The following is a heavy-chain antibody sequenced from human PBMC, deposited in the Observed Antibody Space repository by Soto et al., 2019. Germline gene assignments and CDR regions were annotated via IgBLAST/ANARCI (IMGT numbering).Heavy chain of an antibody. D-gene: IGHD5-12*01. CDR1: GGTFSSYA. V-gene: IGHV1-69*06. CDR2: IVPLFRTT. J-gene: IGHJ6*02. Sequence: QVQLVQSGAEAKKPGSSVKVSCKTSGGTFSSYAISWVRQAPGQGLEWMGGIVPLFRTTNYAQKFQGRVTITADTSTYTEYMELTEVRSGDKDVYYCARGGYSCTWSNLMDRSGLDVWGQGTTVTVSS. CDR3: ARGGYSCTWSNLMDRSGLDV.